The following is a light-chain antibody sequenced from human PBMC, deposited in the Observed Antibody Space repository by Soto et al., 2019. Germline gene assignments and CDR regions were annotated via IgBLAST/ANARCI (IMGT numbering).Light chain of an antibody. J-gene: IGKJ5*01. CDR2: GAS. CDR3: QQCGSSST. Sequence: EIVLTQSPDTQSLSPGERATVSCMASQSVSSSYLAWYQQKPGQAPRLLIYGASTRATGIPARFSGSGSGTDFTLTISRLEPEDFAVYYCQQCGSSSTFGQGTRLENK. CDR1: QSVSSSY. V-gene: IGKV3-20*01.